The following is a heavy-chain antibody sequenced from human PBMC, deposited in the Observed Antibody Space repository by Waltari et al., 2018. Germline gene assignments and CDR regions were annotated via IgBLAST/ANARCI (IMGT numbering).Heavy chain of an antibody. CDR3: ARGRPFDC. V-gene: IGHV5-51*03. J-gene: IGHJ4*02. CDR1: GYSFTDYW. CDR2: IYPGDSDT. Sequence: EVQLVQSEAEVRKPGASLKISCKASGYSFTDYWIAWVRQMPGEGLEWVGIIYPGDSDTRYSPSFQGRVTISADVSVTTAYMQWSSLKASDTAMYYCARGRPFDCWGQGTLVTVSS.